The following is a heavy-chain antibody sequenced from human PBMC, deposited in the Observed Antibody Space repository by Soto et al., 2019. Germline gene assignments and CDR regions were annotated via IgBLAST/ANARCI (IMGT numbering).Heavy chain of an antibody. CDR1: GGSFRGYY. CDR2: INHSGST. J-gene: IGHJ4*02. CDR3: ARGDPYSGYAY. Sequence: SETLSLTCAVYGGSFRGYYWSWIRQPPGKGLEWIGEINHSGSTNYNPSLKSRVTISVDTSKNQFSLKLSSVTAADTAVYYCARGDPYSGYAYWGQGMLGTVSS. D-gene: IGHD5-12*01. V-gene: IGHV4-34*01.